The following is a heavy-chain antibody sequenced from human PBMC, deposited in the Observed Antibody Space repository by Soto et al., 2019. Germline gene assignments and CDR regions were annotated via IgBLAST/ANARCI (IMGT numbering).Heavy chain of an antibody. J-gene: IGHJ4*02. V-gene: IGHV4-59*01. D-gene: IGHD1-1*01. CDR2: IYYSGST. CDR3: AREGKLERTFDY. CDR1: GGSISSYY. Sequence: SETLSLTCTVSGGSISSYYWSWIRQPPGKGLEWIGYIYYSGSTNYNPSLKSRVTISVDTSKNQFSLKLSSVTAADTAVYYCAREGKLERTFDYWGPGTLVTVSS.